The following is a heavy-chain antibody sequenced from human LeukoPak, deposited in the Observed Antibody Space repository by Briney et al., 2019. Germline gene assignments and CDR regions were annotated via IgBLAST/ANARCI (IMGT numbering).Heavy chain of an antibody. J-gene: IGHJ4*02. V-gene: IGHV4-4*07. CDR1: GGSISSYY. D-gene: IGHD5-18*01. CDR2: IQTSGIT. Sequence: SETLSLTCTVSGGSISSYYWSWIRQPAGKGLEWIGRIQTSGITNYNPSLKSRVTMSVDMSKNQFSLKLSSVTAADTAVYYCARVAAMVYYFDYWGQGTLVTVSS. CDR3: ARVAAMVYYFDY.